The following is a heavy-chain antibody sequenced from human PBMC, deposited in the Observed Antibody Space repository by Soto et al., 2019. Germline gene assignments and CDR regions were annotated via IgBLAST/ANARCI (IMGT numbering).Heavy chain of an antibody. J-gene: IGHJ6*02. D-gene: IGHD2-2*01. CDR2: IKQDGSEK. CDR1: GFTFSSYW. CDR3: ARDHIVVVPAASYGMDV. Sequence: PGGSLRLSCAASGFTFSSYWMSWVRQAPGKGLEWVANIKQDGSEKYYVDSVKGRFTISRDNAKNSLYLQMNSLRAEDTAVYYCARDHIVVVPAASYGMDVWGQGTTVTVS. V-gene: IGHV3-7*01.